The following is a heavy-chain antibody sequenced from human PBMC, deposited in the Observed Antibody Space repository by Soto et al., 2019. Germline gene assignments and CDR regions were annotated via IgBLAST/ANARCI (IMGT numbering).Heavy chain of an antibody. CDR1: GFSLSTIGLG. D-gene: IGHD5-18*01. J-gene: IGHJ4*02. CDR3: AHRRGYNYGTLFDD. V-gene: IGHV2-5*02. CDR2: IYWDDDK. Sequence: QITLKESGPTLVKPTQTLTLTCTFSGFSLSTIGLGVGWIRQPPGKALEWLALIYWDDDKRYSPSLKNRLTITKDTSKNQVVLTMTNMDPVDSATYYCAHRRGYNYGTLFDDWGQGTLVTVSS.